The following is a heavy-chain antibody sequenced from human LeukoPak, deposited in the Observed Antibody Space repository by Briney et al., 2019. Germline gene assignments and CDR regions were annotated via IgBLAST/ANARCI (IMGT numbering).Heavy chain of an antibody. CDR3: ASPHERYCSGGSCYPRPFDY. CDR1: GYTFTSYA. J-gene: IGHJ4*02. D-gene: IGHD2-15*01. V-gene: IGHV1-3*01. Sequence: ASVKVSCKASGYTFTSYAMHWVRQAPGQRLEWMGWINAGNGNTKYSQKSQGRVTITRDTSASTAYMELSSLRSEDTAVYYCASPHERYCSGGSCYPRPFDYWGQGTLVTVSS. CDR2: INAGNGNT.